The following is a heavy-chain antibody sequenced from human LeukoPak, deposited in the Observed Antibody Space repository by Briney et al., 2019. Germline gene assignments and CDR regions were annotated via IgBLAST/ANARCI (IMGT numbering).Heavy chain of an antibody. CDR3: ARGPYYCSGYRFDY. Sequence: ASVKVSCKASGYTFSTHDINWVRQATGQGLEWMGWMNPNSGNTGYAQKFQGRVSITRNNSISTAYMELSSLRSEDTAVYYCARGPYYCSGYRFDYWGQGTLVTVSS. D-gene: IGHD3-22*01. V-gene: IGHV1-8*03. CDR1: GYTFSTHD. CDR2: MNPNSGNT. J-gene: IGHJ4*02.